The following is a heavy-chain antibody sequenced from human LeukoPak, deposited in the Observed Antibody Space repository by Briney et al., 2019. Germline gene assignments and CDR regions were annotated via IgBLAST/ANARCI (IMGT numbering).Heavy chain of an antibody. D-gene: IGHD2-8*01. V-gene: IGHV3-74*01. CDR2: INSDGSST. J-gene: IGHJ4*02. CDR1: GFTFSSYW. CDR3: AKDQRHERCIGVCLSGIDY. Sequence: GGSLRLSCAASGFTFSSYWMHWVRQAPGKGLVWVSRINSDGSSTSYADSVKGRFTISRDNAKNTLYPQMNSLRAEDTAVYYCAKDQRHERCIGVCLSGIDYWGQGTLVTVSS.